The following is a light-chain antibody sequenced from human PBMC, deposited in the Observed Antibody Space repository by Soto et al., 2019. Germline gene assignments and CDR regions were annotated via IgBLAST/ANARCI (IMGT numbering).Light chain of an antibody. V-gene: IGLV2-23*01. Sequence: SVLTQPASVSGSPGQSITISCTGTSSDVGSYNLVSWYQQHPGKPPKLMIYEGSKRPSGVSDRFSGSKSGNTASLTISGLHSEDEADYYCCSFAGSDTVIFGGGTKLTVL. CDR2: EGS. CDR1: SSDVGSYNL. CDR3: CSFAGSDTVI. J-gene: IGLJ2*01.